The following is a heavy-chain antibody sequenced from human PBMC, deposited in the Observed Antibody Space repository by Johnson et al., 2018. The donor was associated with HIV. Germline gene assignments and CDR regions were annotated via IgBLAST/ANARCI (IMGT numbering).Heavy chain of an antibody. J-gene: IGHJ3*01. CDR3: AKDDNLGVWYSDAFDV. V-gene: IGHV3-30-3*01. CDR1: GFTFSSSA. CDR2: ISYDGSIK. D-gene: IGHD6-19*01. Sequence: QVQLVESGGGVVQPGKSLRLSCAASGFTFSSSAMHWVRQAPGQGLQWVALISYDGSIKYFADSVKGRFTISRDNSKNTLYLHMKSLRPEDTSIYYCAKDDNLGVWYSDAFDVWGQGTVVTVSS.